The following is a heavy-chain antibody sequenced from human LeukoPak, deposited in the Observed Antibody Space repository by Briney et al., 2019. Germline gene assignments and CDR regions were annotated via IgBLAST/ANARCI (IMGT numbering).Heavy chain of an antibody. V-gene: IGHV4-59*08. CDR1: GGSISSYY. D-gene: IGHD3-10*01. J-gene: IGHJ3*02. Sequence: SETLSLTCTVSGGSISSYYWSWIRQPPGKGLEWIGYIYYSGSTNYNPSLKSRVTIPVDTSKNQFSLKLSSVTAADTAVYYCARHGITMVRGVITNDAFDIWGQGTMVTVSS. CDR3: ARHGITMVRGVITNDAFDI. CDR2: IYYSGST.